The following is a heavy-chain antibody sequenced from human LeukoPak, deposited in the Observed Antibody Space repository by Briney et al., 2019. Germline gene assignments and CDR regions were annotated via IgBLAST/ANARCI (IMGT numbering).Heavy chain of an antibody. D-gene: IGHD6-13*01. CDR3: AIEDPTQLVSI. CDR2: INDSGST. J-gene: IGHJ4*02. Sequence: PSETLSLTCAVYGGSFSGYYWSWIRQPPGKGLEWIGEINDSGSTNYNPSLKSRVTISVDTSKNQFSLKLSSVTAADTAVYYCAIEDPTQLVSIWGQGTLVTVSS. V-gene: IGHV4-34*01. CDR1: GGSFSGYY.